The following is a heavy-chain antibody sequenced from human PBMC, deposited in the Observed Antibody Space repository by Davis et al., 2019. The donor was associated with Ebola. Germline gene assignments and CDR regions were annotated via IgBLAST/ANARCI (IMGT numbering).Heavy chain of an antibody. J-gene: IGHJ4*02. Sequence: PSETLSLTCTVSGVSISRHYCSCIRQPQGNRLEWFGSIYYTGSAYYNSSLASRATISGDTSKNQFSLKLTSVTAADTAMYYCSERGSSVWGQGTLVTVSS. D-gene: IGHD3-10*01. CDR2: IYYTGSA. CDR1: GVSISRHY. CDR3: SERGSSV. V-gene: IGHV4-59*03.